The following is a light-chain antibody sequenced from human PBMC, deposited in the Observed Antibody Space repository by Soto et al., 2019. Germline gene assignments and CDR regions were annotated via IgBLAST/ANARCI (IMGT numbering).Light chain of an antibody. CDR1: SNDVGAFDY. J-gene: IGLJ2*01. Sequence: QSALTQPASVSASPRQSISISCTGTSNDVGAFDYVSCDQQHPGKAPKLIIFEVFNRPSGVSTRFSGSKSGSTASLTISGLQAEDEADYFCSSYTTNNGHVFGGGTKLTVL. CDR3: SSYTTNNGHV. CDR2: EVF. V-gene: IGLV2-14*01.